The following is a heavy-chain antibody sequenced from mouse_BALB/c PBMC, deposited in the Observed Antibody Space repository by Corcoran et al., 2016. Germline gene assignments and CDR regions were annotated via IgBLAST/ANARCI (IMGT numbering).Heavy chain of an antibody. V-gene: IGHV9-1*02. CDR1: GYTFTNYV. CDR3: ARWLLHYFDY. CDR2: INTYTGEP. J-gene: IGHJ2*01. Sequence: QIPLVHSGPELKKPGDTVKVSCKASGYTFTNYVMNWVKQAPGKGLKWMGGINTYTGEPTYADDFKGRFAFSLETSASTAYLQINNLKNEDMATYFCARWLLHYFDYWGQGTTLTVSS. D-gene: IGHD2-3*01.